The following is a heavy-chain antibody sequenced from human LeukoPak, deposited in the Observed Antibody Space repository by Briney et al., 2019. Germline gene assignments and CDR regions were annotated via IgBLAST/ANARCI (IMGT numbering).Heavy chain of an antibody. CDR1: GFTFSSYS. V-gene: IGHV3-21*01. CDR2: ISTSSSYI. CDR3: ARGSQVVAAADNWFDP. D-gene: IGHD2-2*01. Sequence: GGSLRLSCTGSGFTFSSYSMNWVRQAPGKGLEWVSSISTSSSYIYYADSVKGRFTISRDNAKKSLHLQMNSLRAEDTAVYYCARGSQVVAAADNWFDPWGKGTTVTISS. J-gene: IGHJ6*04.